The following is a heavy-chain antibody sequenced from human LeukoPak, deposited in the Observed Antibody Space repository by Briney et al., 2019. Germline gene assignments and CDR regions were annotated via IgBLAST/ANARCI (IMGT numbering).Heavy chain of an antibody. CDR2: IYYTGST. J-gene: IGHJ3*02. Sequence: SETLSLTCTVSGGSISSYYWSWIRQPPGKGLEWIGYIYYTGSTSYSPSLKSRVTISLDTSKNQFSLKLTSVTAVDTAVYYCARYVSGSPGAFDIWGQGTMVTVSS. CDR3: ARYVSGSPGAFDI. V-gene: IGHV4-59*08. CDR1: GGSISSYY. D-gene: IGHD3-10*01.